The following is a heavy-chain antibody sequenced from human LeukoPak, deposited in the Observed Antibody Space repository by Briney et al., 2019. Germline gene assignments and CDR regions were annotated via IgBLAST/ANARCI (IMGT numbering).Heavy chain of an antibody. Sequence: SETLSLTCAVYGGSFSGYYWSWIRQPPGKGLEWIGEINHSGGTNSNPSLKSRVTISVDTSKNQFSLKLSSVTAADTAVYFCARAGSAGLPVDYWGQGTLVTVSS. V-gene: IGHV4-34*01. CDR1: GGSFSGYY. CDR3: ARAGSAGLPVDY. J-gene: IGHJ4*02. CDR2: INHSGGT.